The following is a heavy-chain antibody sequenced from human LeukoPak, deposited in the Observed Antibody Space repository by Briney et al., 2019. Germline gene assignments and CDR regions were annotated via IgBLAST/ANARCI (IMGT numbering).Heavy chain of an antibody. CDR3: ASGSYDSSGYIPTREH. J-gene: IGHJ4*02. Sequence: GGSLRLSCAASGFTFSSYEMNWVRQAPGKGLEWVSFISSSGSTIYYADSVKGRFTISRDNAKNSLYLQMNSLRAEDTAVYYCASGSYDSSGYIPTREHWGQGTMVTVSS. D-gene: IGHD3-22*01. V-gene: IGHV3-48*03. CDR1: GFTFSSYE. CDR2: ISSSGSTI.